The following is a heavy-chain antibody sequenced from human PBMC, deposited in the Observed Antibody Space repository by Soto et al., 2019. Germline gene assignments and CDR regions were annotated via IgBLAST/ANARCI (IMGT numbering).Heavy chain of an antibody. CDR3: AKTGPVTARIRFAY. V-gene: IGHV3-23*01. J-gene: IGHJ4*02. CDR1: GFTFRAYT. Sequence: EVQLLESGGGLVQPGGSLRLSCAGSGFTFRAYTMAWVRQAPGKGLEWVSGIDGRDGTYYADSVKGRFNISRASSRNTLFLQMKSLRADDTAVYYCAKTGPVTARIRFAYWGQGALVTVS. CDR2: IDGRDGT. D-gene: IGHD2-21*02.